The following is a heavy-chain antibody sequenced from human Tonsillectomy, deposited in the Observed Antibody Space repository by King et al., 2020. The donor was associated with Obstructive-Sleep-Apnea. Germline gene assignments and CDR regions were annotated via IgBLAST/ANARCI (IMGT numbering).Heavy chain of an antibody. D-gene: IGHD2-2*01. CDR2: IYYSGST. Sequence: VQLQESGPGLVKPSETLSLTCTVSGGSISSYYWSWIRQPPGKGLEWIGEIYYSGSTNYNPSLKSRVTISVDTSKTQCSLKLSAVTAADTAVYYCAGGYCSSTSCYDKSNWFDPWGQGTLVTVSS. V-gene: IGHV4-59*08. CDR3: AGGYCSSTSCYDKSNWFDP. J-gene: IGHJ5*02. CDR1: GGSISSYY.